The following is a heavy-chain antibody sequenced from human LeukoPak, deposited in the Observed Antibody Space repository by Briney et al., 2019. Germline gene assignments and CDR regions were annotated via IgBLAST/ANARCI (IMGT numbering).Heavy chain of an antibody. CDR2: VSAGGAT. Sequence: GGSLRLSCTFTFNNYAMNWVRQAPGEGLEWVSSVSAGGATYYADSVKGWFTISRDNSKNTMFLQLNSMRVEDTAVYYCSKGSWFAPWGQGTLVTVSS. V-gene: IGHV3-23*01. CDR3: SKGSWFAP. CDR1: TFNNYA. J-gene: IGHJ5*02.